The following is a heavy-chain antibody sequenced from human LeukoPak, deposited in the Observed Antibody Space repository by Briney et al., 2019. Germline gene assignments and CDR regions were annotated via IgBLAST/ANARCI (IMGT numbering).Heavy chain of an antibody. CDR3: AREWELLGVREYHFDY. J-gene: IGHJ4*02. CDR2: INPNSGGT. CDR1: GYTFTGYY. Sequence: ASVKVSCKASGYTFTGYYIHWVRQPPGQGLEWMGWINPNSGGTNYAQKFQGRVTMTRDTSISTAYMELSRLRSDDTAVYYCAREWELLGVREYHFDYWGQGTLVTVSS. V-gene: IGHV1-2*02. D-gene: IGHD1-26*01.